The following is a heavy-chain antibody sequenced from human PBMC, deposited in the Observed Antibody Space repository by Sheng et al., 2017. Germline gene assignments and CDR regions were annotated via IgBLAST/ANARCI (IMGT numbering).Heavy chain of an antibody. D-gene: IGHD2-8*01. CDR1: GFTFSSYW. CDR2: INSDGRRT. CDR3: ARVADEWWYFDL. V-gene: IGHV3-74*01. Sequence: EVQLVESGGGLVQPGGSLRLSCAASGFTFSSYWMHWVRQAPGKGLVWVSRINSDGRRTSYADSVKGRFTISRDNAKNTLFLQMNSLRAEDTAVYYCARVADEWWYFDLWGRDTLVTV. J-gene: IGHJ2*01.